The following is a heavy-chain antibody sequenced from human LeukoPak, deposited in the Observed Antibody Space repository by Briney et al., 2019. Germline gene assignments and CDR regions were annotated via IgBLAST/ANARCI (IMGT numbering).Heavy chain of an antibody. V-gene: IGHV4-59*01. CDR3: ARGGDDYYDSSGYIP. CDR1: GGSISSYY. J-gene: IGHJ4*02. Sequence: SETLSLTCTVSGGSISSYYWSWIRQLPGKGLEWIGYIYYSGSTNYNPSLKSRVTISVDTSKNQFSLKLSSVTAADTAVYYCARGGDDYYDSSGYIPWGQGTLVTVSS. CDR2: IYYSGST. D-gene: IGHD3-22*01.